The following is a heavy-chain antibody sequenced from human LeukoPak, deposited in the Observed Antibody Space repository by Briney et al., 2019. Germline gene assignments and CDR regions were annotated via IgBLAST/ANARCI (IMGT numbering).Heavy chain of an antibody. CDR3: TRGGNRNRRDFDY. Sequence: ASVKVSCKASGYTFTGYYMHWVRQAPGQGLEWMGWINSNSGDTNYAQNFQGRVTMTRDTSINTAYTELSRLRSGDAAIYYCTRGGNRNRRDFDYWGQGTLVTISS. J-gene: IGHJ4*02. V-gene: IGHV1-2*02. CDR1: GYTFTGYY. D-gene: IGHD3-10*01. CDR2: INSNSGDT.